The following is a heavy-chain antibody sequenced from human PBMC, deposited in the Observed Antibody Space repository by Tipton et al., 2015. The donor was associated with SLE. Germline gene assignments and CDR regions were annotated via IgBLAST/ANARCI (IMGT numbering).Heavy chain of an antibody. Sequence: LRLSCAASGFTFSSYEMNWVRQAPGKGLEWVSYISSSGSTIYYADSVKGRFTISRDNSKNTLYLQMNNLRAEDTAVYYCAKGSVGVAAVDYWGQGTLVTVSS. CDR2: ISSSGSTI. CDR1: GFTFSSYE. CDR3: AKGSVGVAAVDY. V-gene: IGHV3-48*03. D-gene: IGHD3-3*01. J-gene: IGHJ4*02.